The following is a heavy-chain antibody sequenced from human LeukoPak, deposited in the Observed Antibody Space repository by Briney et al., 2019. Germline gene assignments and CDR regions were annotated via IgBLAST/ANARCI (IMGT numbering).Heavy chain of an antibody. CDR2: ISSSSSYI. CDR1: GFTFSSYS. CDR3: ARDSGIFDDYVWGSYRPYYFDY. V-gene: IGHV3-21*01. J-gene: IGHJ4*02. Sequence: GGSLRLSCAASGFTFSSYSMNWVRQAPGKGLEWVSSISSSSSYIYYADSVKGRFTISRDNAKNSLYLQMNSLRAEDTAVYYCARDSGIFDDYVWGSYRPYYFDYWGQGTLVTVSS. D-gene: IGHD3-16*02.